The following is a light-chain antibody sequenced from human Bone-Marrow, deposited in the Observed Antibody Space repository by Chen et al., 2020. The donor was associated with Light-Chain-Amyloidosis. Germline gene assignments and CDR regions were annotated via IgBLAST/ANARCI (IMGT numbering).Light chain of an antibody. CDR1: NIGSTS. V-gene: IGLV3-21*02. CDR2: DDS. J-gene: IGLJ3*02. CDR3: QVWDRSSDRPV. Sequence: SYVLTQPSSVSVAPGQTATIACGGNNIGSTSVHWYQQTPGQTPLLVVYDDSDRPSGIPERLSGSNSGNTANLTISGVEAGDAADYYCQVWDRSSDRPVFGGGTKLTVL.